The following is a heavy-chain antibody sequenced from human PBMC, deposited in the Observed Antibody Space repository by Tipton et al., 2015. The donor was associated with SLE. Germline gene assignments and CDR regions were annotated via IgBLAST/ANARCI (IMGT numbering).Heavy chain of an antibody. V-gene: IGHV4-34*01. CDR1: GGSFGGYY. Sequence: TLSLTCSIYGGSFGGYYWSCIRQPPGKGLEWIGEINHGGSTNYNPALKSRVTISVDTSKNQFSLKLSSVTAADTAVYYCAQAHLWGSYRYASDIWGQGTMVTVSS. CDR3: AQAHLWGSYRYASDI. CDR2: INHGGST. J-gene: IGHJ3*02. D-gene: IGHD3-16*02.